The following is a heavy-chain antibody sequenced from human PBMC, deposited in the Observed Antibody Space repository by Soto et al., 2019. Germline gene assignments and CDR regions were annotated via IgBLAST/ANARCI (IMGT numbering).Heavy chain of an antibody. J-gene: IGHJ4*02. D-gene: IGHD3-22*01. CDR1: GGSISSYY. CDR2: IYHIGST. CDR3: AKGGGTYWSDTSAYSALDY. V-gene: IGHV4-59*01. Sequence: SETLSLTCTVSGGSISSYYWSWIRQPPGKGLEWIGYIYHIGSTNYSPSLKSRVTISVDTSKNQFSLNVSSVTAADTAVYYCAKGGGTYWSDTSAYSALDYWAQGTLVTVSS.